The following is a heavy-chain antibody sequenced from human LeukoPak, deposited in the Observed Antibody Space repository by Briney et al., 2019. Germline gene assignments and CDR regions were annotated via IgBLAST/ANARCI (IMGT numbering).Heavy chain of an antibody. CDR3: AKDPNRGYSSGWYFDY. D-gene: IGHD6-19*01. CDR1: GFTFSSYG. J-gene: IGHJ4*02. V-gene: IGHV3-30*02. CDR2: IRYDGSNK. Sequence: GVSLRLSCAASGFTFSSYGMHWVRQAPGKGLEWVAFIRYDGSNKYYADSVKGRFTISRDNSKNTLYLQMNSLRPEDTAVYYCAKDPNRGYSSGWYFDYWGQGTLVTVSS.